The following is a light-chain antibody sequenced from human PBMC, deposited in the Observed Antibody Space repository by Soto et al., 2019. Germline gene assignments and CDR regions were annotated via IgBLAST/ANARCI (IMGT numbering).Light chain of an antibody. CDR3: VAWDDSLNGYVV. J-gene: IGLJ2*01. CDR1: SSNIGSNT. CDR2: SNN. V-gene: IGLV1-44*01. Sequence: QSVLTQPPSASGTPGQRVTISCSGSSSNIGSNTVNWYQQLPGTAPKLVIYSNNQRPSGVPDRFSGSKSGTSASLAISGLQSEDEADYYCVAWDDSLNGYVVFGGWTQLTVL.